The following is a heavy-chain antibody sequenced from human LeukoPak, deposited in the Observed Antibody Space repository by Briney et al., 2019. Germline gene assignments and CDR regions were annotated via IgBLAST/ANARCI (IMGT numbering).Heavy chain of an antibody. J-gene: IGHJ4*02. D-gene: IGHD4-17*01. CDR3: ARHGTGDYRPYHFDY. V-gene: IGHV5-51*01. Sequence: GESLKISCKGSGYSFTSYWIGWVRQMPGKGLEWMGIIYPGDSDTRYSPSFQGQVTISADKSISTAYLQWSSLKASDTAVYYCARHGTGDYRPYHFDYWGQGTLVTVSS. CDR1: GYSFTSYW. CDR2: IYPGDSDT.